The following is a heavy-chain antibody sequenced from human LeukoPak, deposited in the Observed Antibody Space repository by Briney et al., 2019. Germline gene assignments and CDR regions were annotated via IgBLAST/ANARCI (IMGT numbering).Heavy chain of an antibody. J-gene: IGHJ4*02. Sequence: SETLSLTCTVSGGSISSYYWSWIRQPPGEGLEWIGYIYTSGSTNYNPSLKSRVTISVDTSKNQFSLKLSSVTAADTAVYYCASAITIFGGVCFDYWGQGTLVTVSS. CDR1: GGSISSYY. CDR2: IYTSGST. D-gene: IGHD3-3*01. V-gene: IGHV4-4*09. CDR3: ASAITIFGGVCFDY.